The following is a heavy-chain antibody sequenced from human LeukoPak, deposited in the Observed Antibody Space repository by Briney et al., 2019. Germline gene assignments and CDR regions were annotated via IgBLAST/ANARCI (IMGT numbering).Heavy chain of an antibody. D-gene: IGHD3-10*01. Sequence: PGGSLRLSCATSGFSFSLYTINWVRQAPGRGLDCVSSIDTSSTYIEYADSVKGRFTISRDNAMKSLHLEMNSLRAEDTAVYYCARSHYGSGSYYLDAFDVWGQGTVVTVSS. CDR3: ARSHYGSGSYYLDAFDV. CDR2: IDTSSTYI. V-gene: IGHV3-21*01. J-gene: IGHJ3*01. CDR1: GFSFSLYT.